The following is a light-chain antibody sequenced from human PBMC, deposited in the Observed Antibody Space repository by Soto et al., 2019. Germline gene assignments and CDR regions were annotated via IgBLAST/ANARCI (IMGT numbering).Light chain of an antibody. J-gene: IGKJ5*01. CDR2: GAS. Sequence: EILLTQSPGTLSLSTGDRVTLSCRASQSVRSNYLAWYQQKPGQAPTLLIYGASSRATGIPDRFSGSGSGTDFTVTISRLEPEDCAVYYCQQDGSSPSVTLGEGTRLEI. V-gene: IGKV3-20*01. CDR1: QSVRSNY. CDR3: QQDGSSPSVT.